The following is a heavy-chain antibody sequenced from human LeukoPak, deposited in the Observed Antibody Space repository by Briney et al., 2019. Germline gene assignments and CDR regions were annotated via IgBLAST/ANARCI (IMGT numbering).Heavy chain of an antibody. D-gene: IGHD2-2*01. V-gene: IGHV3-21*01. J-gene: IGHJ4*02. CDR2: ISSSSSYI. CDR1: GFTFSSYS. Sequence: PGGSLRLSCAASGFTFSSYSMNWVRQAPGKGLEWVSSISSSSSYIYYADSVKGRFTISRDNAKNSLYLQMNSLRAEDTAVYYCARGLGMPAYYFDYWGQGTLATVSS. CDR3: ARGLGMPAYYFDY.